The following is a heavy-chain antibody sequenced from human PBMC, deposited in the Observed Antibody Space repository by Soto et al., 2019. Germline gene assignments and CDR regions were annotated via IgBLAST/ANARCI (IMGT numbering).Heavy chain of an antibody. J-gene: IGHJ6*03. V-gene: IGHV3-33*01. CDR2: IWYDGSNK. D-gene: IGHD6-13*01. CDR3: ARDAAARPSELYYYYYYMDV. Sequence: QVQLVESGGGVVQPGRSLRLSCAASGFTFSSYGMHWVRQAPGKGLEWVAVIWYDGSNKYYADSVKGRFTISRDNSKNTLYLQMNSLRAEDTAVYYCARDAAARPSELYYYYYYMDVWGKGTTVTVSS. CDR1: GFTFSSYG.